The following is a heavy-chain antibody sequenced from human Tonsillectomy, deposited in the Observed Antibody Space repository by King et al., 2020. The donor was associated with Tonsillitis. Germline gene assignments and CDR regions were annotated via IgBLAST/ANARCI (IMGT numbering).Heavy chain of an antibody. J-gene: IGHJ2*01. Sequence: VQLVQSGAEVKKPGESLKISCKGSGYSFITYWIAWVRQMPGKGLEWMGIIYPGDSDTRYSPSFQGQVTISADKSISTVYLQWSSLQASDTAMYYCARPRDSGASVVSDLDLWGRGTLVTVSS. V-gene: IGHV5-51*01. D-gene: IGHD1-26*01. CDR3: ARPRDSGASVVSDLDL. CDR1: GYSFITYW. CDR2: IYPGDSDT.